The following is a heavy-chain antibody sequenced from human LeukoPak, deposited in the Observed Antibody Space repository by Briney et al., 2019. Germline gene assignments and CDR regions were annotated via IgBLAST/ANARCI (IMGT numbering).Heavy chain of an antibody. V-gene: IGHV4-61*02. D-gene: IGHD1-26*01. CDR1: GGSISSGSYY. CDR3: ARDKELPAPYYYYGMDV. J-gene: IGHJ6*02. Sequence: SQTLSLTCTVSGGSISSGSYYWSWIPPPAGKGLEWVGRIYTSGSTNYNPSLKSRVTISVDTSKNQFSLKLSSVTAADTAVYYCARDKELPAPYYYYGMDVWGQGTTVTVSS. CDR2: IYTSGST.